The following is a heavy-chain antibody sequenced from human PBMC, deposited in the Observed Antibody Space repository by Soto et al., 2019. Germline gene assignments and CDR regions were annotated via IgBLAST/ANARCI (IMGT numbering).Heavy chain of an antibody. CDR1: GFTFGIYS. D-gene: IGHD2-15*01. CDR2: IHGSSSTM. J-gene: IGHJ5*02. Sequence: EVQLVESGGGLVQRGGSLRLSCAASGFTFGIYSMNWVRQAPGKGLEWISYIHGSSSTMYYADSVKGRFIIYRDNADNSLYLQMNSLRDADTAVYYCARGDRFRCSGDRCFSDGLFLSWGQGTLVTVSS. CDR3: ARGDRFRCSGDRCFSDGLFLS. V-gene: IGHV3-48*02.